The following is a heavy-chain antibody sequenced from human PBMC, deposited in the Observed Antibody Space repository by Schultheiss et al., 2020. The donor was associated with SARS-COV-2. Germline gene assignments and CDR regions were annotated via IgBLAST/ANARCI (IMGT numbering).Heavy chain of an antibody. CDR3: ASRAGHYYDILTGYYRNAYFFDY. CDR2: IYHSGST. V-gene: IGHV4-4*02. J-gene: IGHJ4*02. D-gene: IGHD3-9*01. Sequence: SETLSLTCAVSGGSISSSNWWSWVRQPPGKGLEWIGEIYHSGSTNYNPSLKSRVTISVDKSKNQFSLKLSSVTAADTAVYYCASRAGHYYDILTGYYRNAYFFDYWGQGTLVTVSS. CDR1: GGSISSSNW.